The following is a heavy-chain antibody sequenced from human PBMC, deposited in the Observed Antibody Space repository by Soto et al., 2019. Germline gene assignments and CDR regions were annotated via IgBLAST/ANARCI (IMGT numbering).Heavy chain of an antibody. V-gene: IGHV1-2*04. CDR3: AREGRVTTGRAVIRSGMDV. D-gene: IGHD3-10*01. CDR1: GYSFTDYH. J-gene: IGHJ6*02. CDR2: INPKSGGT. Sequence: QVQLVQSGAEVKKPGASVKVSCKASGYSFTDYHIHWVRQAPGQGLEWLGRINPKSGGTSTAQKFQGWVTMTTDTSISTASMELTRLTSDDTAIYYCAREGRVTTGRAVIRSGMDVWGQGTTVTVSS.